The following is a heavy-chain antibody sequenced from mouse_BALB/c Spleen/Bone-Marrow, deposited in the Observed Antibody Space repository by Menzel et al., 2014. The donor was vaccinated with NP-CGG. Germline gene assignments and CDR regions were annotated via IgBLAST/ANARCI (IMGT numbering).Heavy chain of an antibody. CDR1: GFTFSSYG. Sequence: EVQRVESGGGLVQPGGSLKLSCAASGFTFSSYGMSWVRQTPDKRLEMIATINNNGGDTYYPDSVKGRFTISRDNARNTLYLQMSILKSEDTATYYCARGYDYSSWFAYWGQGTLVTVSP. CDR2: INNNGGDT. CDR3: ARGYDYSSWFAY. D-gene: IGHD2-4*01. V-gene: IGHV5-6-3*01. J-gene: IGHJ3*01.